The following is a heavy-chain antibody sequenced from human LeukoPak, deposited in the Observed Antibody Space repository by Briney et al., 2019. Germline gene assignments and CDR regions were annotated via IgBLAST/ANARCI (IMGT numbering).Heavy chain of an antibody. Sequence: SGGSLRLSCAASGFTFSSYWMSWVRQAPGKGLQWVANINQDGSEKYYVDSVKGRFTISRDNAKNSLNLQMNSLRAEDTAVYYCANLRGGWDDYWGQGTLVTVSS. V-gene: IGHV3-7*05. CDR2: INQDGSEK. D-gene: IGHD6-19*01. CDR3: ANLRGGWDDY. CDR1: GFTFSSYW. J-gene: IGHJ4*02.